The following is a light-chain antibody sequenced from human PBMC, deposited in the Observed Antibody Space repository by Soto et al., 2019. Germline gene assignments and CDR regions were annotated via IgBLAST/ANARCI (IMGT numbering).Light chain of an antibody. CDR1: QSVSSY. J-gene: IGKJ1*01. Sequence: EIVLTQSPATLSLSPGERATLSCRASQSVSSYLAWYQQKPGQPPRLLIFDASTRAAGIPARFSGSGSGTDFTLITSSLEPEDFARYYCQQRTNWPLFGRGTKVEIK. CDR3: QQRTNWPL. V-gene: IGKV3-11*01. CDR2: DAS.